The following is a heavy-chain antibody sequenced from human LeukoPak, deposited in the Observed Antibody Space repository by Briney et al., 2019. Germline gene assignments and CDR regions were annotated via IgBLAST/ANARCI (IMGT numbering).Heavy chain of an antibody. V-gene: IGHV3-23*01. CDR1: GITFIKYS. Sequence: GGSLRLSCAASGITFIKYSMTWVRQAPGKGLEWVSAITGSGAFTDYADSVKGRFTISRDNSKNTLYLQMNSLRAEDTAVYYCAKVLPRTIGFDYWGQGTLVTVSS. J-gene: IGHJ4*02. D-gene: IGHD4/OR15-4a*01. CDR3: AKVLPRTIGFDY. CDR2: ITGSGAFT.